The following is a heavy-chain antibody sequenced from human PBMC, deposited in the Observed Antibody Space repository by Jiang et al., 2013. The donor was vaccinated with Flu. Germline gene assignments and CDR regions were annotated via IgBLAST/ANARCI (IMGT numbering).Heavy chain of an antibody. CDR3: ARAIAARKPYYFDY. V-gene: IGHV4-59*01. J-gene: IGHJ4*02. D-gene: IGHD6-6*01. Sequence: SLKSRVTISVDTSKNQFSLKLSSVTAADTAVYYCARAIAARKPYYFDYWGQGTLVTVSS.